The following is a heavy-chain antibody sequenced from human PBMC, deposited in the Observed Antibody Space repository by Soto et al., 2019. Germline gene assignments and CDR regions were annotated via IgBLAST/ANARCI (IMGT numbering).Heavy chain of an antibody. CDR3: ARLFRDVYNAVEY. D-gene: IGHD3-3*01. J-gene: IGHJ4*02. V-gene: IGHV4-59*08. CDR2: TSNSAPT. CDR1: GGSISSYH. Sequence: SETLCLTCTVSGGSISSYHWSGIRQSPGKGLEWIGYTSNSAPTIYNPSLKSRVTISADTSKNQFSLRLSSVTAADTAVYFCARLFRDVYNAVEYWGQGALVTVS.